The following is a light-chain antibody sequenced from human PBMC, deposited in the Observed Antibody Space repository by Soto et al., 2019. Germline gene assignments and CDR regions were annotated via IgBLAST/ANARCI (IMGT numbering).Light chain of an antibody. Sequence: DIQMTQSPSTLSASLGDIVAITCRASQSIGSWLAWYQQKPGKAPKLLIYDASSLESGVPSRFSGSGSGTEFTLTISSLQTDDFATYYCQHYNSYSEAFGQGTKVDIK. CDR3: QHYNSYSEA. J-gene: IGKJ1*01. CDR1: QSIGSW. CDR2: DAS. V-gene: IGKV1-5*01.